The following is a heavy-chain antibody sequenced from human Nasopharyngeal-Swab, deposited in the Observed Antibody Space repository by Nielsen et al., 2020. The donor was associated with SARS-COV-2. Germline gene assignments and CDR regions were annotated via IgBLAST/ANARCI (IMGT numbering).Heavy chain of an antibody. CDR2: IYSGGST. J-gene: IGHJ4*02. Sequence: WIRQPPGKGLEWVSVIYSGGSTYYADSVKGRFTISRDNSKNTLYLQMNSLRAEDTAVYYCARENRPYYYGSGSSYFDYWGQGTLVTVSS. V-gene: IGHV3-53*01. CDR3: ARENRPYYYGSGSSYFDY. D-gene: IGHD3-10*01.